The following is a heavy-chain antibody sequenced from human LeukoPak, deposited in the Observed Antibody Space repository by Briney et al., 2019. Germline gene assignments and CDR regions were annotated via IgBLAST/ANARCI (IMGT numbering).Heavy chain of an antibody. CDR3: ARSPPSSSWYPNKADY. Sequence: ASVKVSCKASGYTFTGYYMHWVRQAPGQGLEWMGWINPNSGGTNYAQKFQGRVTMTRDTSISTAYMELSRLRSDDTAVYYCARSPPSSSWYPNKADYWGQGTLVTVSS. J-gene: IGHJ4*02. D-gene: IGHD6-13*01. CDR2: INPNSGGT. V-gene: IGHV1-2*02. CDR1: GYTFTGYY.